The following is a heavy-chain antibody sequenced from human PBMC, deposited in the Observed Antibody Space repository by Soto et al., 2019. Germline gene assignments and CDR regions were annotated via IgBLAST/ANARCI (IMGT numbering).Heavy chain of an antibody. V-gene: IGHV3-23*01. J-gene: IGHJ4*02. Sequence: PGESLKISCAATWFPFRSYAMSWVSQASWKGLEWVSAISGSGGSTYYADSVKGRFTISRDNSKNTLYLQMNSLRAEDTAVYYCAKLRWLQYPFDYWGQGTLVTVSS. CDR3: AKLRWLQYPFDY. CDR1: WFPFRSYA. D-gene: IGHD5-12*01. CDR2: ISGSGGST.